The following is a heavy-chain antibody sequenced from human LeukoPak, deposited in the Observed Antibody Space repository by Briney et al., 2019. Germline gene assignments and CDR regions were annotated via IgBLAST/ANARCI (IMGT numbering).Heavy chain of an antibody. D-gene: IGHD3-3*01. CDR3: ARVSDFWSGYNNWFDP. CDR2: MNPNSGNT. V-gene: IGHV1-8*03. CDR1: GYTFTSYD. Sequence: ASVKVSCKASGYTFTSYDINWVRQATGQGLEWMGWMNPNSGNTGYAQKFQGRVTITRNTSISTAYMELSSLRSEDTAVYYCARVSDFWSGYNNWFDPWGQGTLVTVSS. J-gene: IGHJ5*02.